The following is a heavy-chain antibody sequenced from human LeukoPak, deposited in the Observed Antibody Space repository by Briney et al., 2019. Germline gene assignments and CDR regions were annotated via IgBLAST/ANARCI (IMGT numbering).Heavy chain of an antibody. V-gene: IGHV3-74*01. CDR3: ARSSQVDDY. CDR1: GFTFSSYW. D-gene: IGHD6-13*01. Sequence: GGSLRLSCAASGFTFSSYWMHWVRQAPGKGLVWVARINPGGSSITHAHSVQRRFTISRDNAKNTLYLQLDSLGAEETGVYYGARSSQVDDYWSQGTLVTVSS. J-gene: IGHJ4*02. CDR2: INPGGSSI.